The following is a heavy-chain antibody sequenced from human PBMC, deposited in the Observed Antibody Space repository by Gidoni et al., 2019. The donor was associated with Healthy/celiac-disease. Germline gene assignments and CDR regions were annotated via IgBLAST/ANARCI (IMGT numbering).Heavy chain of an antibody. CDR1: GFTFSSYA. V-gene: IGHV3-30-3*01. CDR3: ARDHIVVVIASYYYYYGMDV. Sequence: QVQLVESGGGVVQPGRSLRLSCAASGFTFSSYAMHWVRQAPGKGLEGVAVISYDGSNKYYADSVKGRFTISRDKSKNTLYLQMNSLRAEDTAVYYCARDHIVVVIASYYYYYGMDVWGQGTTVTVSS. CDR2: ISYDGSNK. D-gene: IGHD2-21*01. J-gene: IGHJ6*02.